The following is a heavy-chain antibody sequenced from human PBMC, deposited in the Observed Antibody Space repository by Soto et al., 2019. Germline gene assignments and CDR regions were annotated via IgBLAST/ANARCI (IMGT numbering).Heavy chain of an antibody. CDR1: GGTFSSYA. V-gene: IGHV1-69*13. CDR3: ARHYYGSGFTLGYYYYGMDV. CDR2: IIPIFGTA. Sequence: SVKVSCKASGGTFSSYAISWVRQAPGQGLEWMGGIIPIFGTANYAQKFQGRVTITADESTSTAYMELSSLRSEDTAVYYCARHYYGSGFTLGYYYYGMDVWGQGTTVTVSS. J-gene: IGHJ6*02. D-gene: IGHD3-10*01.